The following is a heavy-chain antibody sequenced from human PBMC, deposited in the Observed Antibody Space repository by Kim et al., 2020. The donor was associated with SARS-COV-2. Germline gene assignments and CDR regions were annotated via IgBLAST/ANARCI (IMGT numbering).Heavy chain of an antibody. Sequence: SGPTLVNPTQTLTLTCTFSGFSLSTSGMCVSWIRQPPGKALEWLALIDWDDDKYYSTSLKTRLTISKDTSKNQVVLTMTNMDPVDTATYYCARIRTSGDSSSWSRDAFDIWGQGTMVTVSS. CDR2: IDWDDDK. V-gene: IGHV2-70*01. D-gene: IGHD6-13*01. CDR3: ARIRTSGDSSSWSRDAFDI. J-gene: IGHJ3*02. CDR1: GFSLSTSGMC.